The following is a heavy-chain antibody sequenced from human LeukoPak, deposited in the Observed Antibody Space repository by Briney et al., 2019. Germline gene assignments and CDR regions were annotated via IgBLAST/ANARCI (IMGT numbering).Heavy chain of an antibody. CDR3: VSFYETY. D-gene: IGHD2/OR15-2a*01. CDR1: GFTFSSYW. V-gene: IGHV3-74*01. Sequence: GGSPRLSCAASGFTFSSYWMHWVRQAPGKGLLWVSRINSDGSSTSYADSVKGRFTISKDNAKNTVYLQMNSLRAEDTAVYYCVSFYETYWGRGTLVTVSS. J-gene: IGHJ4*02. CDR2: INSDGSST.